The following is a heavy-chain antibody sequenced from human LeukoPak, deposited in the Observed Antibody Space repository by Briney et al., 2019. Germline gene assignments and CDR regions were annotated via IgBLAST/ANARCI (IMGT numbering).Heavy chain of an antibody. CDR1: GFTFSSNA. Sequence: GGSLRLSCAASGFTFSSNAMTWVRQAPGKGLERISGISGSGGSTYYADSVKGRFTISRDNSKNTLYLQMNSLRAEDTAVYYCAKIWGSYEYFDYWGQGTLVTVSS. J-gene: IGHJ4*02. CDR3: AKIWGSYEYFDY. D-gene: IGHD1-26*01. V-gene: IGHV3-23*01. CDR2: ISGSGGST.